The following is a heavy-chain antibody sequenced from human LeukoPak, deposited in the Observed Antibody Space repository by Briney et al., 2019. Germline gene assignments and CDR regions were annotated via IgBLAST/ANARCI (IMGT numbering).Heavy chain of an antibody. CDR1: GYIFTSYG. CDR3: ARGYSSSWYAEGYY. CDR2: ISAYNGNT. V-gene: IGHV1-18*01. J-gene: IGHJ4*02. D-gene: IGHD6-13*01. Sequence: ASVKVSCKTSGYIFTSYGISWVRQAPGQGLEWMGWISAYNGNTNYAQKLQGRVTMTTDTSTSTGYMELRSLRSDDTAVYYCARGYSSSWYAEGYYWGQGTLVTVSS.